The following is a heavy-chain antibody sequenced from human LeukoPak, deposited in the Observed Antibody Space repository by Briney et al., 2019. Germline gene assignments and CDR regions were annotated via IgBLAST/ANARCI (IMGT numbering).Heavy chain of an antibody. Sequence: GGSLRLSCAASGFNFDDYTMHWVRHAPGKGLEWVSLISWDGDNTYYADSVKGRFTISRDNSKNSLYLQMNSLRPEDTAVYYCAKDSVALNGMYDPFDIWGQGTMVTVSS. D-gene: IGHD2-8*01. CDR1: GFNFDDYT. CDR2: ISWDGDNT. CDR3: AKDSVALNGMYDPFDI. J-gene: IGHJ3*02. V-gene: IGHV3-43D*03.